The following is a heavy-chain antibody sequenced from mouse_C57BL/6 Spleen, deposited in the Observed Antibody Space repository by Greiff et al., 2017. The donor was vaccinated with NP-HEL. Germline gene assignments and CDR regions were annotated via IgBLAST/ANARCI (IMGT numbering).Heavy chain of an antibody. Sequence: EAQRVESGGGLVKPGGSLKLSCAASGFTFSSYTMSWVRQTPEKRLEWVATISGGGGNTYYPDSVKGRFTISRDNAKNTLYLQMSSLRSEDTALYYCARTLFDYWGQGTTLTVSS. J-gene: IGHJ2*01. V-gene: IGHV5-9*04. CDR3: ARTLFDY. CDR1: GFTFSSYT. CDR2: ISGGGGNT.